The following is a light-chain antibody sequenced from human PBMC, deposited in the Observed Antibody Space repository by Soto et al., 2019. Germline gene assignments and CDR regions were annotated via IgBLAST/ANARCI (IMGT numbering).Light chain of an antibody. V-gene: IGLV2-14*03. CDR1: SSDVGAYNY. J-gene: IGLJ1*01. Sequence: QSVLTQPASVSGSPGQSITISCTGTSSDVGAYNYVSWYQHHPGKVPRLMIFDVSNRPSGVSNRFSGSKSGNTASLTISGLQAEDEADYYFCSYSRSSPYVFGAGTKVTVL. CDR3: CSYSRSSPYV. CDR2: DVS.